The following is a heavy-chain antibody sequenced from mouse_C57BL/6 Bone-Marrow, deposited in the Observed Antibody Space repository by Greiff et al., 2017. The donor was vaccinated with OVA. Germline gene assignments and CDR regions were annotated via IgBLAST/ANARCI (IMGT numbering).Heavy chain of an antibody. V-gene: IGHV1-62-2*01. CDR3: ARHEGSNYYGSSPAWFAY. D-gene: IGHD1-1*01. J-gene: IGHJ3*01. Sequence: QVHVKQSGAELVKPGASVKLSCKASGYTFTEYTIHWVKQRSGQGLEWIGWFYPGSGSIKYNEKFKDKATLTADKSSSTVYMELSRLTSEDSAVYFCARHEGSNYYGSSPAWFAYWGQGTLVTVSA. CDR1: GYTFTEYT. CDR2: FYPGSGSI.